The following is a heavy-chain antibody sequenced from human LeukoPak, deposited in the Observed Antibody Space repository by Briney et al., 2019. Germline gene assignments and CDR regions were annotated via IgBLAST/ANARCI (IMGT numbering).Heavy chain of an antibody. J-gene: IGHJ3*02. CDR1: GFTFSSYA. CDR3: AKDHSSGYYYALEAFDI. V-gene: IGHV3-23*01. Sequence: GGSLRLSCAASGFTFSSYAMSWVRQAPGKGLEWVSAISGSGGSTYYADSVKGRFTISRDNSKNTRYLQMNSLRAEDTAVYYCAKDHSSGYYYALEAFDIWGRGTMVTVSS. D-gene: IGHD3-22*01. CDR2: ISGSGGST.